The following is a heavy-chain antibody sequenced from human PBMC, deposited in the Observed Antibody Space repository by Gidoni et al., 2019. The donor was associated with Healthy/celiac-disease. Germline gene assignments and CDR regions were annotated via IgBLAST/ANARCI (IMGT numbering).Heavy chain of an antibody. Sequence: QLQQSPPGLVKPSATLSLSCTVSGASTSRYYWSWIRQHPGKGLQLIGYIDYSRSTNYHPSLESGVTISVDTAKNQFSRKLSSVTGADADVYYCARGEAIAAREAYYFDYWGQGTRVTVSS. V-gene: IGHV4-59*01. D-gene: IGHD6-6*01. CDR3: ARGEAIAAREAYYFDY. CDR1: GASTSRYY. CDR2: IDYSRST. J-gene: IGHJ4*02.